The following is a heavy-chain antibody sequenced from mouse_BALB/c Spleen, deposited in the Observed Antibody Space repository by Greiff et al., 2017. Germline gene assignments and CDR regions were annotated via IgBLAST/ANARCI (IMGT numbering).Heavy chain of an antibody. CDR1: GFTFNTYA. V-gene: IGHV10-1*02. CDR2: IRSKSNNYAT. J-gene: IGHJ4*01. Sequence: GGGLVQPKGSLKLSCAASGFTFNTYAMNWVRQAPGKGLEWVARIRSKSNNYATYYADSVKDRFTISRDDSQSMLYLQMNNLKTEDTAMYYCVRQGMITFYAMDYWGQGTSVTVSS. CDR3: VRQGMITFYAMDY. D-gene: IGHD2-4*01.